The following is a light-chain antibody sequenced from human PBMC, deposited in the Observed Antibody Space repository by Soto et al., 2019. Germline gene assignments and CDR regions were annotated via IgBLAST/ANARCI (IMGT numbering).Light chain of an antibody. CDR2: KAS. CDR1: QSISNW. CDR3: QQYNSLWT. J-gene: IGKJ1*01. V-gene: IGKV1-5*03. Sequence: DIQMTQSPSTLSASVGDRVTITCRASQSISNWLSWYQQKPGKAPKLLIYKASSLESGVPSRFSGSGSGTEFTLTIRSLQPDDFATYYCQQYNSLWTFGQGTKV.